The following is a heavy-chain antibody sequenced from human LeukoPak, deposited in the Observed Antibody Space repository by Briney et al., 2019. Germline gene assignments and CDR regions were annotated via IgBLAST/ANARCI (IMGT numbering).Heavy chain of an antibody. V-gene: IGHV3-74*01. D-gene: IGHD2-15*01. CDR2: INSDGSST. CDR3: ARSSRDLGYCSGGSCYENDY. Sequence: GGSLRLSCAASGFIFSSYWMHWVRQAPGKGLVWVSRINSDGSSTSYADSVKGRFTISRDNAKNTLYLQMNSLRVEDTAVYYCARSSRDLGYCSGGSCYENDYWGQGTLVTVSS. J-gene: IGHJ4*02. CDR1: GFIFSSYW.